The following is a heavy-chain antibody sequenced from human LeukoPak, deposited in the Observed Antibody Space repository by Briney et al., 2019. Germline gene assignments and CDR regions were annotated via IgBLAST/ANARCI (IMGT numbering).Heavy chain of an antibody. CDR2: LYSGSDT. D-gene: IGHD2-21*01. J-gene: IGHJ2*01. Sequence: GGSLRLSCAASGFSVSTNYMNWVRQAPGKGLEWVSTLYSGSDTYYSDSVKGRFTISRDDSKNILFLHMTSLKAEDTAIYYCARVGDHFHWFLDLWGRGTLVGVSS. CDR1: GFSVSTNY. CDR3: ARVGDHFHWFLDL. V-gene: IGHV3-53*01.